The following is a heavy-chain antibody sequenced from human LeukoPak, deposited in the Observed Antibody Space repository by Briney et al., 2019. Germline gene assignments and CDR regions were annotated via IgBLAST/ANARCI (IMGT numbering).Heavy chain of an antibody. CDR2: IGTSGDT. CDR1: GFTFNIYP. CDR3: AKSRIVDRRGYFDY. V-gene: IGHV3-23*01. D-gene: IGHD2-15*01. J-gene: IGHJ4*02. Sequence: GDSLRLSCVASGFTFNIYPMTWVRQSPGKGRDWVSTIGTSGDTYYADSVKGRFTISRDDSKNTLYLQMHSLGAEDTAVYYCAKSRIVDRRGYFDYWGQGTLVTVSS.